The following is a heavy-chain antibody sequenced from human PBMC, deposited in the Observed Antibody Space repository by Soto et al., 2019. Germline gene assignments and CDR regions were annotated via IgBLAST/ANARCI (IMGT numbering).Heavy chain of an antibody. CDR3: ARGPYCSGGSCYSDWFDH. J-gene: IGHJ5*02. CDR1: GCSISSYY. Sequence: XETLSLTCTVSGCSISSYYWSWIRQPPGKGLEWIGYIYYSGSTNYNPSLKSRVTISVDTSKNQFSLKLSSVTAADTAVYYCARGPYCSGGSCYSDWFDHWGQGTLVTVSS. CDR2: IYYSGST. D-gene: IGHD2-15*01. V-gene: IGHV4-59*01.